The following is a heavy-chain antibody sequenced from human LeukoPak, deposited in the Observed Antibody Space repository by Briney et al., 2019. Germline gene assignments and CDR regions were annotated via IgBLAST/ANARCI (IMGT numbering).Heavy chain of an antibody. CDR3: ARKDHVDTSMFDP. Sequence: GASVKVSCKASGGTFSSYAISWVRQAPGQGLEWMGWISTYNGNTYYAQNFQGRVTMTTDTSTSTAYLELRSLRSDDTAVYYCARKDHVDTSMFDPWGQGTLVTVSS. V-gene: IGHV1-18*01. CDR1: GGTFSSYA. J-gene: IGHJ5*02. D-gene: IGHD5-18*01. CDR2: ISTYNGNT.